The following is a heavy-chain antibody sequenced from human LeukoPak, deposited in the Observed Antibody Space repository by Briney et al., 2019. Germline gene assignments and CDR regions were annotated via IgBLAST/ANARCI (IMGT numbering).Heavy chain of an antibody. CDR2: ILSTGTT. D-gene: IGHD4-17*01. CDR1: GFPFSASA. CDR3: ATVKYDYGDPVGWFDP. J-gene: IGHJ5*02. Sequence: GGSLRLSCAASGFPFSASAMTWVRQAPGKGLEWVPHILSTGTTYYADSVRGRFTISRDNSKNTLYLLMTSLRADDTAVYYCATVKYDYGDPVGWFDPWGQGTLVTVSS. V-gene: IGHV3-23*01.